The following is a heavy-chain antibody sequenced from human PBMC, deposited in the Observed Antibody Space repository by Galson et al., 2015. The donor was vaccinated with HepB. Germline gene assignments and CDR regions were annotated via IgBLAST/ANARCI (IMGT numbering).Heavy chain of an antibody. D-gene: IGHD6-13*01. CDR2: IRKRTNSYTT. J-gene: IGHJ4*02. V-gene: IGHV3-72*01. CDR1: GFTFSAYY. Sequence: SLRLSCAASGFTFSAYYMDWVRLAPGKGLEWVGRIRKRTNSYTTEYAASVKGRFTISRDDSKSSLYLQMSSPKTEDTAVYYCARVRDDSWSTNYFDYWGQGSLVTVSS. CDR3: ARVRDDSWSTNYFDY.